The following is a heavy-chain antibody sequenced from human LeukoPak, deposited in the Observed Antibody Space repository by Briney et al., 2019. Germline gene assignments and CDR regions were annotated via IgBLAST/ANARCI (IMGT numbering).Heavy chain of an antibody. J-gene: IGHJ5*02. CDR3: AKDREGGSWFDP. CDR1: GFTFSSYW. V-gene: IGHV3-74*01. Sequence: PGGSLRLSCAASGFTFSSYWMHWVRQAPGKGLVWVSRINSDGSSTSYADSVKGRFTISRDNAKNTLYLQMNSLRAEDTAVYYCAKDREGGSWFDPWGQGTLVTVSS. CDR2: INSDGSST. D-gene: IGHD1-26*01.